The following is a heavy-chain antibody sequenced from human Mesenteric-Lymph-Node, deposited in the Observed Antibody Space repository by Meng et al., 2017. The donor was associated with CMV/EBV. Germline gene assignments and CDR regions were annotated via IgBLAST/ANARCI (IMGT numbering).Heavy chain of an antibody. CDR3: AKLPGSSGWYYYYYGMDV. J-gene: IGHJ6*02. Sequence: GESLKISCAASGFSVSTNYMGWVRQAPGRGLEWVSVHHVAGDTYYAGSVKGRFTISRDNSKNMLYLQMNNLRVEDTAVYYCAKLPGSSGWYYYYYGMDVWGQGTTVTVSS. CDR1: GFSVSTNY. V-gene: IGHV3-53*05. D-gene: IGHD6-19*01. CDR2: HHVAGDT.